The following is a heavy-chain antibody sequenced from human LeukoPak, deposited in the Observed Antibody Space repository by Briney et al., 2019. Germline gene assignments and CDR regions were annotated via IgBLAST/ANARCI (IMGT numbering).Heavy chain of an antibody. D-gene: IGHD2-2*02. CDR3: ARPAVVVPAAIQRGYYYGMDV. J-gene: IGHJ6*02. V-gene: IGHV1-69*02. CDR2: IIPILGIA. CDR1: GGTFSSYT. Sequence: SVKVSCKASGGTFSSYTISWVRQAPGQGLEWMGRIIPILGIANYAQKFQGRVTITADKSTSTAYMELSSLRSEDTAVYYCARPAVVVPAAIQRGYYYGMDVWGQGTTVTVS.